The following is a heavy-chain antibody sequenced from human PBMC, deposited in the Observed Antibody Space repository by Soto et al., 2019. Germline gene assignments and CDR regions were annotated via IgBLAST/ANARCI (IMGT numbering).Heavy chain of an antibody. J-gene: IGHJ4*02. Sequence: GGSLRLSCVVSGVDFSNYAMTWVRQDPDMGLEWVAFISFAGNNKYYADSVKGRFTISRDNSNNMLYLEMNSLRPDDTAVYYCARDRQKALVVVAATGGFDYWGQGTPVTVSS. CDR3: ARDRQKALVVVAATGGFDY. D-gene: IGHD2-15*01. CDR1: GVDFSNYA. CDR2: ISFAGNNK. V-gene: IGHV3-30*04.